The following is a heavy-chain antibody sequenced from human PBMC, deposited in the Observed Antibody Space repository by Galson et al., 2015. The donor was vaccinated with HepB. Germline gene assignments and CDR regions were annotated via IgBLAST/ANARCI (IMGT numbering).Heavy chain of an antibody. CDR1: GYTFTSYD. V-gene: IGHV1-8*01. CDR2: MNPNSGNT. Sequence: SVKVSCKASGYTFTSYDINWVRQATGQGLEWMGWMNPNSGNTGYAQKFQGRVTMTRNTSISTAYMELSSLRSEDTAVYYCARGGKYCSSTSCYVTFDYWGQGTLVTVSS. D-gene: IGHD2-2*01. J-gene: IGHJ4*02. CDR3: ARGGKYCSSTSCYVTFDY.